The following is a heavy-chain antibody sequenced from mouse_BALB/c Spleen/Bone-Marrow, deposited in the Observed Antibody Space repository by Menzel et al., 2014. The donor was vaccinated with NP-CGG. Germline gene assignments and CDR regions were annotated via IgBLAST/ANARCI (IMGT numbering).Heavy chain of an antibody. V-gene: IGHV1-54*03. J-gene: IGHJ3*01. CDR1: GYAFTNYL. CDR3: ARSSTGFAY. CDR2: IYPGSGGT. Sequence: LQESGAELVRPGTSVKVSCKASGYAFTNYLIEWVKQRPGQGLEWIGEIYPGSGGTNYNEKFKGKATLTADKSSSTAYMQLSSLTSDDSAVYFCARSSTGFAYWGQGTLVTVSA.